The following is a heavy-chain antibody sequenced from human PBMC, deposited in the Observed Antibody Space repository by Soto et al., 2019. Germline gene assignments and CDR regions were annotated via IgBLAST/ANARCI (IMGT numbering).Heavy chain of an antibody. Sequence: EVQLVESGGGLIQPGGSLRLSCAASGFTVSSNYMSWVRQAPGKGLEWVSVIYSGGSTYYADSVKGRFTISRDNSKNTLYLQMNSLRAEDTAVYYCARDPGIAAAGKIYYYYGMDVWGQGTTVTVSS. CDR1: GFTVSSNY. V-gene: IGHV3-53*01. J-gene: IGHJ6*02. CDR3: ARDPGIAAAGKIYYYYGMDV. CDR2: IYSGGST. D-gene: IGHD6-13*01.